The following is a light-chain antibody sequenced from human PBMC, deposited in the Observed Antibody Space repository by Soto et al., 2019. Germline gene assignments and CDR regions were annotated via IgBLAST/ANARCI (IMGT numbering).Light chain of an antibody. V-gene: IGKV3-20*01. Sequence: EIGWTQSPGTLSLSPGERATLSCRVSPSVSSSYLAWYQQKSDQAPRLLVFGASSRATGSPDRFSGSESGTDFTLTISRLEPEDCAVYYCQRYDGSPYTFGQGTKLEIK. J-gene: IGKJ2*01. CDR2: GAS. CDR1: PSVSSSY. CDR3: QRYDGSPYT.